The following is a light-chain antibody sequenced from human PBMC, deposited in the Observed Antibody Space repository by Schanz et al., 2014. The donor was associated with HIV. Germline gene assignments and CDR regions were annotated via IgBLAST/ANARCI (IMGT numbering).Light chain of an antibody. V-gene: IGKV3-15*01. J-gene: IGKJ4*01. CDR2: GVS. Sequence: EIVLTQSPASLSVSPGDRVTLSCRASQNVNNNLAWYQQKPGQAPRLLLYGVSTRATGIPARFSGSGSGTEFTLTISSLQSEDFAVYYCQQYNNLPLTFGGGTKVEIK. CDR3: QQYNNLPLT. CDR1: QNVNNN.